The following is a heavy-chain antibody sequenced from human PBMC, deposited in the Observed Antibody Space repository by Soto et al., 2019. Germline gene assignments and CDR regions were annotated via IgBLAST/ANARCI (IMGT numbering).Heavy chain of an antibody. CDR1: GFTFSSYG. V-gene: IGHV3-30*18. D-gene: IGHD3-3*01. CDR2: ISYDGSNK. CDR3: ANTYYDFRSGYPYYYYGMDV. Sequence: PGGSLRLSCAASGFTFSSYGMHWVRQAPGKGLEWVAVISYDGSNKYYADSVKGRFTISRDNSKNTLYLQMNSLRAEDTAVYYCANTYYDFRSGYPYYYYGMDVWGQGTTVTVSS. J-gene: IGHJ6*02.